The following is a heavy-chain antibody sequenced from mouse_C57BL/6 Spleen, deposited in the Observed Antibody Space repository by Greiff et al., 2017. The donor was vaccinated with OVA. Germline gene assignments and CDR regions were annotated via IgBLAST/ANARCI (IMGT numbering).Heavy chain of an antibody. CDR1: GYTFTDYE. D-gene: IGHD2-5*01. J-gene: IGHJ1*03. CDR2: IHPETGGT. CDR3: TRDYSNLYWYFDV. Sequence: QVQLQQSGAELVRPGASVTLSCKASGYTFTDYEMHWVKQTPVHGLEWIGAIHPETGGTAYNQKFKGKAILTADKSSSTAYMELRSLTSEDSAVYYCTRDYSNLYWYFDVWGTGTTVTVSS. V-gene: IGHV1-15*01.